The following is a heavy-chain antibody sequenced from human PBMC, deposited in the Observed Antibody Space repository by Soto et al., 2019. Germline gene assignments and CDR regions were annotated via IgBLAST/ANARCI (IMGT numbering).Heavy chain of an antibody. Sequence: QVQLQESGPGLVRPSETLSLMCSVSGVSISRGGHHWSWIRRHPDKGLEWIGNIYYTGTTSYNPSLKSRTTISVDTSRDQFSLQMTSVTAADTAIYYCARQGCGNDCFGEYSLDHWGRGILVSVSP. D-gene: IGHD2-21*02. CDR3: ARQGCGNDCFGEYSLDH. V-gene: IGHV4-31*03. CDR1: GVSISRGGHH. CDR2: IYYTGTT. J-gene: IGHJ4*02.